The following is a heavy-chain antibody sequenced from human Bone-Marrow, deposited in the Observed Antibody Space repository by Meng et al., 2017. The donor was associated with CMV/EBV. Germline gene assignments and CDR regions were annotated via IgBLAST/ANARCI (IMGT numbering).Heavy chain of an antibody. J-gene: IGHJ6*02. CDR1: GGSFSGYY. CDR3: ARRSYQLLYGYYYYGMDV. Sequence: SETLSLTCAVYGGSFSGYYWSWIRQPPGKGLEWIGEINRGGSANYSPSLKSRLTISVDTSKNQFSLKLSSVTAADTAVYYCARRSYQLLYGYYYYGMDVWGQGTTVTVSS. D-gene: IGHD2-2*02. V-gene: IGHV4-34*01. CDR2: INRGGSA.